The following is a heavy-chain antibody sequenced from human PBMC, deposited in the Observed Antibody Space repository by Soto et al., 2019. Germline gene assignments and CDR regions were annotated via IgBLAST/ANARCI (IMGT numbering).Heavy chain of an antibody. Sequence: PGGSLRLSCAASGFTFSDYYMSWIRQAPGKGLEWVSYISSSGSTIYSADSVKGRFTISRDNAKNSLYLQMNSLRAEDMAVYYCARSVRLWTGVVDYWGQGALVTVSS. D-gene: IGHD5-18*01. CDR3: ARSVRLWTGVVDY. V-gene: IGHV3-11*01. CDR2: ISSSGSTI. J-gene: IGHJ4*02. CDR1: GFTFSDYY.